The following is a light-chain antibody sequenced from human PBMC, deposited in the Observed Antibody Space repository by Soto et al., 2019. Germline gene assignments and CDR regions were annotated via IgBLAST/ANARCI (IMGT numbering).Light chain of an antibody. J-gene: IGKJ5*01. Sequence: DIQMTQSPSSLSASVGDRVTITCRASQSIGRFLNWHQQKPGKAPNVLINVASTLRSGVPSRFSGSGSGTDFTLTISSLQPEDFATYYCQQSYSTLITFGQGTRLEIK. V-gene: IGKV1-39*01. CDR1: QSIGRF. CDR2: VAS. CDR3: QQSYSTLIT.